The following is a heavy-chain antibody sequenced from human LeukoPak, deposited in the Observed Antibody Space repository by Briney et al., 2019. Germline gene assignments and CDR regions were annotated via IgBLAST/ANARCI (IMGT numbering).Heavy chain of an antibody. CDR1: GYTFTGYY. J-gene: IGHJ3*02. CDR2: INPNSGGT. CDR3: ARDLGGSYFAFDI. D-gene: IGHD1-26*01. V-gene: IGHV1-2*02. Sequence: ASVKVSCKASGYTFTGYYMHWVRQAPGQGLEWMGGINPNSGGTNYAQNFQGRVTMTRDTSISSAYMELSSLRSDDTAVYYCARDLGGSYFAFDIWGQGTMITVPS.